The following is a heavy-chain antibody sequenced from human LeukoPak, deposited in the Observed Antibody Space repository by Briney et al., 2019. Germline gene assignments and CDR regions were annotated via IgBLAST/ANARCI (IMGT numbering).Heavy chain of an antibody. CDR3: ARAGDIVVVPAARWFDP. D-gene: IGHD2-2*01. CDR2: ISAYNGNT. J-gene: IGHJ5*02. Sequence: ASVKVSCTASGYTFTSYGISWVRQAPGQGLEWMGWISAYNGNTNYAQKLQGRVTMTTDTSTSTAYMELRSLRSDDTAVYYCARAGDIVVVPAARWFDPWGQGTLVTVSS. CDR1: GYTFTSYG. V-gene: IGHV1-18*01.